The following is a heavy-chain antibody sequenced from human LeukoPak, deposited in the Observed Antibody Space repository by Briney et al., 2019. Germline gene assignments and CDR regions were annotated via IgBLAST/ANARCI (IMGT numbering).Heavy chain of an antibody. J-gene: IGHJ4*02. V-gene: IGHV3-30*18. D-gene: IGHD4-17*01. Sequence: GGSLRLSCAASGFTFSSYGMHWVRQAPGKGLEWVAVISCDGSNKYYADSVKGRFTISRDNSKNTLYLQMNSLRAEDTAVYYCAKNYGTATLDYWGQGTLVTVSS. CDR3: AKNYGTATLDY. CDR1: GFTFSSYG. CDR2: ISCDGSNK.